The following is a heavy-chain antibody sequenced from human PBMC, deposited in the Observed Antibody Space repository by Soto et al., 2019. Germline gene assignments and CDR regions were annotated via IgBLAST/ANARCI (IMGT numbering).Heavy chain of an antibody. CDR1: GDSVSSNSAA. D-gene: IGHD3-10*01. CDR2: TYYRSKWYN. J-gene: IGHJ6*02. CDR3: ARTPGVITMVRGVIMPYYYVMDV. Sequence: PSQTLSLTCAISGDSVSSNSAAWNWIRQSPSRGLEWLGRTYYRSKWYNDYAVSVKSRITINPDTSKNQFSLQLNSVTPEDTAVYYCARTPGVITMVRGVIMPYYYVMDVWGQATTVTFSS. V-gene: IGHV6-1*01.